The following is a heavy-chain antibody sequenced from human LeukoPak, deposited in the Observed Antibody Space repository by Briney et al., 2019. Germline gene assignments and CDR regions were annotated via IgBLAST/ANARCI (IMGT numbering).Heavy chain of an antibody. J-gene: IGHJ4*02. CDR3: ARDQYDSVWGSYRPYFDY. Sequence: GASVKVSCKASGYTFTSYGISWGRQAPGRGLEWMGSISPYTGNTKYAERFQDRVIMTTDTSTRTAYMELRSLRSDDTAVFYCARDQYDSVWGSYRPYFDYWGQGTLVTVSS. CDR1: GYTFTSYG. CDR2: ISPYTGNT. D-gene: IGHD3-16*02. V-gene: IGHV1-18*04.